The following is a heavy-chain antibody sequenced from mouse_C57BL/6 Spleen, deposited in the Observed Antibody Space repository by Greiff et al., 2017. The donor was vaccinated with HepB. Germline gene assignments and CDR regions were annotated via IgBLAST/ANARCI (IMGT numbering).Heavy chain of an antibody. Sequence: EVQGVESGGGLVKPGGSLKLSCAASGFTSSDYGMHWVRQAPEKGLEWVAYISSGSSTIYYADTVKGRFTISRDNAKNTLFLQMTSLRSEDTAMYYCARDYGSSAWFAYWGQGTLVTVSA. CDR3: ARDYGSSAWFAY. CDR2: ISSGSSTI. V-gene: IGHV5-17*01. D-gene: IGHD1-1*01. CDR1: GFTSSDYG. J-gene: IGHJ3*01.